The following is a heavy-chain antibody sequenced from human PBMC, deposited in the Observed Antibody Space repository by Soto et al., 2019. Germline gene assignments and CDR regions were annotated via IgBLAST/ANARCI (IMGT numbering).Heavy chain of an antibody. Sequence: ETLSLTCAVYGGSFSGYYWSWIRQPPGKGLEWIGEINHSGSTNYNPSLKSRVTISVDTSKNQFSLKLSSVTAADTAVYYCARATSPSYYDSSGYSRGRDYYYGMDVWGQGTTVTVSS. CDR2: INHSGST. CDR3: ARATSPSYYDSSGYSRGRDYYYGMDV. J-gene: IGHJ6*02. CDR1: GGSFSGYY. V-gene: IGHV4-34*01. D-gene: IGHD3-22*01.